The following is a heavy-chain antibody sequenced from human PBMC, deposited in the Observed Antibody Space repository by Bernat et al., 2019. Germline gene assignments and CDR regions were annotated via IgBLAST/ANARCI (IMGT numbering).Heavy chain of an antibody. J-gene: IGHJ4*02. Sequence: QVQLVQSGAEVKKPGSSVKVSCKASGGTFSSYTISWVRQAPGQGLEWMGRIIPILGIANYAQKFQGRVTITADKSTSTAYMELSSLRSEDTAVYYCARGLDYDSRSGYSSGGTTYFDSWGQGTLVTVSS. CDR2: IIPILGIA. CDR1: GGTFSSYT. CDR3: ARGLDYDSRSGYSSGGTTYFDS. D-gene: IGHD3-3*01. V-gene: IGHV1-69*02.